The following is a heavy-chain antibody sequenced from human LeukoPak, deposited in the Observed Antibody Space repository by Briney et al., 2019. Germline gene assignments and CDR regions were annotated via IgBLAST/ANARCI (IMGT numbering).Heavy chain of an antibody. Sequence: GGSLRLSCAASGFTFSSYSMNWVRQAPGKGLEWVSAISGSGGSTYYADSVKGRFTISRDNSKNTLYLQMNSLRAEDTAVYYCAKRGSGWFSPFDYWGQGTLVTVSS. CDR3: AKRGSGWFSPFDY. CDR1: GFTFSSYS. V-gene: IGHV3-23*01. J-gene: IGHJ4*02. CDR2: ISGSGGST. D-gene: IGHD6-19*01.